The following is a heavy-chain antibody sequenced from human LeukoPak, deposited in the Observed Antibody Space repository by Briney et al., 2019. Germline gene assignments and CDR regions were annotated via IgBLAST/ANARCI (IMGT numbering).Heavy chain of an antibody. J-gene: IGHJ4*02. Sequence: PGGSLRLSCAASGFTLSSYSMNWVRQAPGKGLEWVSYISSSSTTYYADSVKGRFTISRDNAKNSLYLQMNSLRDEDTAVYYCARGRIFMVRGVIKNYFDYWGQGTLVTVSS. CDR2: ISSSSTT. CDR1: GFTLSSYS. V-gene: IGHV3-48*02. CDR3: ARGRIFMVRGVIKNYFDY. D-gene: IGHD3-10*01.